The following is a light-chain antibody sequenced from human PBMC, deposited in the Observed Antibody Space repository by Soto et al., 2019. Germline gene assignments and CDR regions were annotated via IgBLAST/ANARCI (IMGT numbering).Light chain of an antibody. Sequence: QSALTQPASVSGSPGQSITISCTGTSSDVGGYNYVSWYQQHPGKAPKLMIYAVSNRPSGVSNRFSGSKSGNTASLTISELQAEDEADYYCSSYTSSSTLLFGGGTKVTVL. CDR1: SSDVGGYNY. CDR2: AVS. J-gene: IGLJ2*01. CDR3: SSYTSSSTLL. V-gene: IGLV2-14*01.